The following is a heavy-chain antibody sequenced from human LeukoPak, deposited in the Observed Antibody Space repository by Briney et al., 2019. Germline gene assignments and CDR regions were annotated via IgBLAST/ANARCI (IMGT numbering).Heavy chain of an antibody. Sequence: GGSLRLSCAASGFTFRNYNMNWVRQAPGKGLEWVSSINISSGYIYYADSVKGGFTISRDNAKNSLYLQMNSLRAEDTAVYYCARGLSYYDSSGYYYVNYFDYWGQGTLVTVSS. J-gene: IGHJ4*02. CDR1: GFTFRNYN. D-gene: IGHD3-22*01. CDR2: INISSGYI. CDR3: ARGLSYYDSSGYYYVNYFDY. V-gene: IGHV3-21*01.